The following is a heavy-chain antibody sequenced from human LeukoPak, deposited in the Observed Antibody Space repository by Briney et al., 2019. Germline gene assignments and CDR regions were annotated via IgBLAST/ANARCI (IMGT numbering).Heavy chain of an antibody. D-gene: IGHD3-22*01. V-gene: IGHV3-53*01. CDR3: ARDRHYYDSSGYYDY. J-gene: IGHJ4*02. CDR1: GFTVSSNY. CDR2: IYSGGST. Sequence: GGSLRLSCAASGFTVSSNYMSWVRQAPGKGLEWVPVIYSGGSTYYADSVKGRFTISRDNSKNTLYLQMNSLRAEDTAVYYCARDRHYYDSSGYYDYWGQGTLVTVSS.